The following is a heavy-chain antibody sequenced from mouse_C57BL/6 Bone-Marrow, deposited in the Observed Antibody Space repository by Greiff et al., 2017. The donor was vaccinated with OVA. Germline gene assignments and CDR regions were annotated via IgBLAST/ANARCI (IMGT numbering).Heavy chain of an antibody. J-gene: IGHJ2*01. V-gene: IGHV1-64*01. CDR3: AGTYYYGSSYVY. Sequence: QVQLQQPGAELVKPGASVKLSCKASGYTFTSYWMHWVKQRPGQGLEWIGMIHPNSGSTNYNEKFKSKATLTVDKSSITSYMQLSSLTSGDSAVYYCAGTYYYGSSYVYWGQSTTLTVSS. D-gene: IGHD1-1*01. CDR2: IHPNSGST. CDR1: GYTFTSYW.